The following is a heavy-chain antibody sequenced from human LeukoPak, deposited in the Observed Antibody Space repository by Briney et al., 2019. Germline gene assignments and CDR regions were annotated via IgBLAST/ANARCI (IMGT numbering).Heavy chain of an antibody. V-gene: IGHV3-30*18. Sequence: PGGSLSLTCTASGFTFNNYDRSWIRQAPGKGLEWVALISKDGSYEDYVDSVKGRFTISRDNSKNTVSLQMNTLRGEDTGVYYCADDAYYGGSRFLDYWGQGTLVTVSS. CDR3: ADDAYYGGSRFLDY. CDR2: ISKDGSYE. J-gene: IGHJ4*02. CDR1: GFTFNNYD. D-gene: IGHD3-10*01.